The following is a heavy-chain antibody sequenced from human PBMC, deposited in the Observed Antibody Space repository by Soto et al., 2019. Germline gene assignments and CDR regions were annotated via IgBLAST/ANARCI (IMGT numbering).Heavy chain of an antibody. CDR1: GGTFSSYT. D-gene: IGHD4-4*01. V-gene: IGHV1-69*08. CDR3: ARDHSNYVLDY. J-gene: IGHJ4*02. Sequence: QVQLVQSGAEVKKPGSSVKVSCKASGGTFSSYTISWVRQAPGQGLEWMGRIIPILGIANYAQKFQGRVTITADKSPSTAYMELSSLRSEDTAVYYCARDHSNYVLDYWGQGTLVTVSS. CDR2: IIPILGIA.